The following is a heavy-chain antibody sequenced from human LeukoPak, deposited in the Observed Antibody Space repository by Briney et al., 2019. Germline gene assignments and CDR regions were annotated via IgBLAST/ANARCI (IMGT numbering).Heavy chain of an antibody. Sequence: SETLSLTCTVSGGSISSYYWSWIRQPPGKGLEWIGYIYTSGSTNYNPSLKSRVTISVDTSKNQFSLKLSSVTAADTAVYYCARTYYYDSSGSQPPYYFDYWGQGTLVTVSS. CDR1: GGSISSYY. CDR3: ARTYYYDSSGSQPPYYFDY. CDR2: IYTSGST. J-gene: IGHJ4*02. V-gene: IGHV4-4*09. D-gene: IGHD3-22*01.